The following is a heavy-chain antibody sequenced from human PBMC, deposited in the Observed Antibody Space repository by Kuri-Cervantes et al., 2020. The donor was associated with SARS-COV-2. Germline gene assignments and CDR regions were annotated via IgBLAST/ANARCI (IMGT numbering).Heavy chain of an antibody. J-gene: IGHJ4*02. CDR2: ISYDGSNK. CDR3: ARQGGRAIYFDY. D-gene: IGHD6-25*01. CDR1: GFSFSSYA. Sequence: GGSLRPPVAASGFSFSSYAMHWVRQAPGKGLEWVAVISYDGSNKYYADSVKGRFTISRDNSKNTLYLQMNSLRAEDTAVYYCARQGGRAIYFDYWGQGTLVTVSS. V-gene: IGHV3-30-3*01.